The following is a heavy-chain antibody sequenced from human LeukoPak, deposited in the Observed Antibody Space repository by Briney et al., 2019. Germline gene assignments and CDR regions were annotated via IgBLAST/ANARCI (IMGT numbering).Heavy chain of an antibody. J-gene: IGHJ4*02. V-gene: IGHV3-9*01. CDR2: ISWNSGSI. Sequence: GGSLRLSCGASGFTFSSHGMNWVRQAPGKGLERVSGISWNSGSIGYADSVKGRFTISRDNAKNSLYLQMNSLRAEDTALYYCAKVRELRGYSYGYTLDYWGQGTLVTVSS. CDR1: GFTFSSHG. CDR3: AKVRELRGYSYGYTLDY. D-gene: IGHD5-18*01.